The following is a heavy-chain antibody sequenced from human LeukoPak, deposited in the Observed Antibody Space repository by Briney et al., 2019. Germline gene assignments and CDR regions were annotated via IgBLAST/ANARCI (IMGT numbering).Heavy chain of an antibody. CDR3: ARSSSGYIHDY. CDR2: IYYSGT. V-gene: IGHV4-59*01. CDR1: GGSISSYY. Sequence: SQTLSLTCTVSGGSISSYYWSWIRQPPGKGLEWIGYIYYSGTNYNPSLKSRVTISVDTSKNQFSLKLSSVTVADTAVYYCARSSSGYIHDYWGQGTLVTVSS. D-gene: IGHD3-22*01. J-gene: IGHJ4*02.